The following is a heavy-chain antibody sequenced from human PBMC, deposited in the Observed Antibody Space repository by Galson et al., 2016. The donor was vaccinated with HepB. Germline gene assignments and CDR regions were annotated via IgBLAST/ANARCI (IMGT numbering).Heavy chain of an antibody. CDR1: GFNFTDYV. J-gene: IGHJ4*02. CDR3: AKDSRWLIDY. D-gene: IGHD5-24*01. CDR2: ISSDGTKI. Sequence: SLRLSCAASGFNFTDYVMSWVRQAPGKGLEWVAIISSDGTKIYYADSVKGRFTISRDNSKNTLYLQMDSLRVEDTALYYCAKDSRWLIDYWGQGTLVTVSS. V-gene: IGHV3-30*18.